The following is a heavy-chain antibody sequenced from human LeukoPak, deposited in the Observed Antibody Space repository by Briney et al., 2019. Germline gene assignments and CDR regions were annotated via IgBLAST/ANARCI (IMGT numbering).Heavy chain of an antibody. J-gene: IGHJ4*02. Sequence: SETLSLTCTVSGGSISSYYWSWIRQPPGKGLEWIGYIYYSGSTYYNPSLKSRVTISVDTSKNQFSLKLSSVTAADTAVYYCAAQGQQLVLDFDYWGQGTLVTVSS. V-gene: IGHV4-59*06. CDR3: AAQGQQLVLDFDY. CDR2: IYYSGST. D-gene: IGHD6-13*01. CDR1: GGSISSYY.